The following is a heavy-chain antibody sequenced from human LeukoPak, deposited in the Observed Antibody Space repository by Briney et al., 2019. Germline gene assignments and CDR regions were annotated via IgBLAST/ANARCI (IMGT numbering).Heavy chain of an antibody. CDR2: IYYSGST. CDR3: ARDRSGGYNWFDP. Sequence: SETLSLTCTVSGGSFSSGTYYWSWIRQPPGKGLEWIGYIYYSGSTNYNPSLKSRVTISVDTSKNQFSLKLSSVTAPDTAIYYCARDRSGGYNWFDPWGQGTLVTVYS. CDR1: GGSFSSGTYY. D-gene: IGHD2-15*01. J-gene: IGHJ5*02. V-gene: IGHV4-61*01.